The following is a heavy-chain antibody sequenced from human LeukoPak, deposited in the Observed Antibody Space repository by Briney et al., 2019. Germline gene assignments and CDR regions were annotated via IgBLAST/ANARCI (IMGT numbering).Heavy chain of an antibody. CDR1: GYTFTSYG. D-gene: IGHD3-10*01. V-gene: IGHV1-18*01. CDR2: ISAYNGNT. CDR3: ARDPHPDYYGSGSYYNPLDY. Sequence: ASVKVSCKASGYTFTSYGISWVRQAPGQGLEWMGWISAYNGNTNYAQKLQGRVTMTTDTSTSTAYMELRSLRSDDTAVYYCARDPHPDYYGSGSYYNPLDYWGQGTLVTVPS. J-gene: IGHJ4*02.